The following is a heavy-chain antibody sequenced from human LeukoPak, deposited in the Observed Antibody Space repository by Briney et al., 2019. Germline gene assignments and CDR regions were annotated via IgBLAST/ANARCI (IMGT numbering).Heavy chain of an antibody. CDR2: IYYSGST. CDR3: ARKLGYTSGQPFDY. Sequence: SETLTLTCTVSGGSISSSSYYWGWIRQPPGKGLEWIGSIYYSGSTYYNPSLKSRVTISVDTSKNQFSLKLSSVTAADTAVYYCARKLGYTSGQPFDYWGQGILVTVSS. J-gene: IGHJ4*02. CDR1: GGSISSSSYY. V-gene: IGHV4-39*01. D-gene: IGHD6-25*01.